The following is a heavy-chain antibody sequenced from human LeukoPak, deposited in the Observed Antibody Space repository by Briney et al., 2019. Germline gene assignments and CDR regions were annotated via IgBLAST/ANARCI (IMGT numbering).Heavy chain of an antibody. CDR1: GISFNRYA. Sequence: GGSLRLSCAASGISFNRYAMSWARQAPAKGLERVSGISGTGGSTDSADSVKGRFTISRDNSKNTLFLQMNSLRAEDTAVYYCAKAGAGDWDDAFAIWSQGTMVSVSS. D-gene: IGHD2-21*02. V-gene: IGHV3-23*01. J-gene: IGHJ3*02. CDR3: AKAGAGDWDDAFAI. CDR2: ISGTGGST.